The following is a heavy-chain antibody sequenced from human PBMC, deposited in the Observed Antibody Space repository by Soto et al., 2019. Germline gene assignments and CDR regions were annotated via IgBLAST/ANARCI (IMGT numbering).Heavy chain of an antibody. V-gene: IGHV1-58*01. CDR3: AADIFSSSWYCMDV. Sequence: GASVKVSCKASGFTFTSSAVQWVRQARGQRLEWIGWIVVGSGNTNYAQKFQERVTITRDMSTSTAYMELSSLRSEDTAVYYCAADIFSSSWYCMDVWGQGTTVTVSS. J-gene: IGHJ6*02. D-gene: IGHD6-13*01. CDR2: IVVGSGNT. CDR1: GFTFTSSA.